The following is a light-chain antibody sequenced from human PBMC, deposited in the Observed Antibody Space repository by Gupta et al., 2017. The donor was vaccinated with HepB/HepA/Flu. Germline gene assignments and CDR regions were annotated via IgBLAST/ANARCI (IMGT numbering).Light chain of an antibody. CDR3: HHCSNWPPCS. CDR2: DAS. CDR1: QSVSSF. Sequence: EIVLTQSPATLSLSPGDSATLSCRASQSVSSFLGWYQQKPGQAPRLLIYDASSRATGVPVRFIGSGAGTDFSLPISSREPEDFAVYYFHHCSNWPPCSFGQGTKLDIK. J-gene: IGKJ2*04. V-gene: IGKV3-11*01.